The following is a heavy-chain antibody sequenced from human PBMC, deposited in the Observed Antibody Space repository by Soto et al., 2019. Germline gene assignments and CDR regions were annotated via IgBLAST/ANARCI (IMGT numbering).Heavy chain of an antibody. Sequence: EVQLVESGGDLIQPGGSLRLSCAASGFTFSSYSMNWVRQAPGKGLEWVSSISSSSSYIYYADSVKGRFTISRDNAKNSLYLQMNSLRAEDTAVYYCARYPRTYYYGSGSYEFDYWGQGTLVTVSS. V-gene: IGHV3-21*01. D-gene: IGHD3-10*01. CDR2: ISSSSSYI. J-gene: IGHJ4*02. CDR1: GFTFSSYS. CDR3: ARYPRTYYYGSGSYEFDY.